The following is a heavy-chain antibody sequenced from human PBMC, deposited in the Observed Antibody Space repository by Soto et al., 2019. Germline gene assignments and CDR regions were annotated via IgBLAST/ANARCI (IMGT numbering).Heavy chain of an antibody. CDR3: PRATRYYDSSGYIDY. Sequence: GGCLRLSWAASGFTFSSYWMSWVHQAPGNGLESASNLKPDGSDTYYADSVTGRFTISRDTAKTSLYPHIHSLRAADTALSYCPRATRYYDSSGYIDYWGQGTLVTVSS. V-gene: IGHV3-7*04. J-gene: IGHJ4*02. CDR1: GFTFSSYW. D-gene: IGHD3-22*01. CDR2: LKPDGSDT.